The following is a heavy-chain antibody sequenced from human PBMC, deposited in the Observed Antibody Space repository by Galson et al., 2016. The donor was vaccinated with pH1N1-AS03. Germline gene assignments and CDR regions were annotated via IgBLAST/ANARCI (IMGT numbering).Heavy chain of an antibody. V-gene: IGHV4/OR15-8*01. CDR1: GGSITSSNW. D-gene: IGHD5-12*01. Sequence: SETLSLTCDVSGGSITSSNWWNWVRQPPGQGLEWIGEVYHSGTTNYNSSLKSRVTMSVNKSKNRFSLKLNSVTAADTAVYYCARSDGRGDNFGYMRWFDPWGQGTLVTVSS. CDR2: VYHSGTT. CDR3: ARSDGRGDNFGYMRWFDP. J-gene: IGHJ5*02.